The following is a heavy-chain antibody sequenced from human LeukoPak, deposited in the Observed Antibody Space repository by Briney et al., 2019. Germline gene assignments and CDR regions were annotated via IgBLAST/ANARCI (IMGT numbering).Heavy chain of an antibody. J-gene: IGHJ4*02. CDR3: ARTGDYSRHFDY. Sequence: SGPTLVNPTQTLTLTCTFSGFSLTTSGMCVSWIRQPPGKALEWLARIDWDDDKYYSTSTSLKTRLTISKDTSKNQLVLTMTNMDPVDTATYYCARTGDYSRHFDYWGQGTLVTVSS. CDR2: IDWDDDK. V-gene: IGHV2-70*11. D-gene: IGHD2-21*01. CDR1: GFSLTTSGMC.